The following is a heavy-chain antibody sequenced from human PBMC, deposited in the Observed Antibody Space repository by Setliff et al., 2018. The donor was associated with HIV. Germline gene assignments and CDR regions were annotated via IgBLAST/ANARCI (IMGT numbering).Heavy chain of an antibody. Sequence: PGGSLRLSCAASGFTFSSYSMNWVRQAPGKGLEWVSSISSSSSYIYYADSVKGRFTISRDNAKNSLYLQMNSLRAEDTAVYYCARDYDYVWGSYRAPAYWGQGTLVTVSS. V-gene: IGHV3-21*01. CDR3: ARDYDYVWGSYRAPAY. CDR1: GFTFSSYS. J-gene: IGHJ4*02. D-gene: IGHD3-16*02. CDR2: ISSSSSYI.